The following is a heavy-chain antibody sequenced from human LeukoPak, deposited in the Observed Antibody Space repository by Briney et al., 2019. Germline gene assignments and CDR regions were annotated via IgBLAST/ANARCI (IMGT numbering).Heavy chain of an antibody. CDR2: ISDSSGYT. CDR3: ARDQYSGSYYSTLYY. D-gene: IGHD1-26*01. J-gene: IGHJ4*02. V-gene: IGHV3-21*01. Sequence: GGSLRLSCAVSGITLSNYGMSWVRQAPGKGLEWVAGISDSSGYTYYADSVHGRFTISRDNAKNTLYLQMTSLRAEDTAVYYCARDQYSGSYYSTLYYWGQGTLVTVSS. CDR1: GITLSNYG.